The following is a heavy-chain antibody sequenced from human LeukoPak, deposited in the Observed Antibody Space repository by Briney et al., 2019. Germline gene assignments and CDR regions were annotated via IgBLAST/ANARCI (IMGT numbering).Heavy chain of an antibody. D-gene: IGHD5-24*01. CDR1: GFTFSSYS. V-gene: IGHV3-21*01. Sequence: PGGSLRLSCAASGFTFSSYSMNWVRQAPGKGLEWVSSISSSSSYIYYADSVKGRFTISRDNAKNSLYLQMNSLRAEDTAVYYCARLSMATTKDFDYWGQGTLVTVSS. CDR2: ISSSSSYI. J-gene: IGHJ4*02. CDR3: ARLSMATTKDFDY.